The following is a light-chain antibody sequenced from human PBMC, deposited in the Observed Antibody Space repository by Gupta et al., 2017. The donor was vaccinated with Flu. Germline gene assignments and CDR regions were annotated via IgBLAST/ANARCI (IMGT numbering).Light chain of an antibody. CDR2: QVS. CDR3: MQGAHWPWA. CDR1: QGLVYSDGNTY. J-gene: IGKJ1*01. Sequence: DVVMTLSPLSLPVTLGQPASISCRSSQGLVYSDGNTYLHWFQQRPGQSPRRLIYQVSYRDSGVPDRFSGRGSGTDFTLKISRVEAEDVGIYFCMQGAHWPWAFGQGTTVEIK. V-gene: IGKV2-30*01.